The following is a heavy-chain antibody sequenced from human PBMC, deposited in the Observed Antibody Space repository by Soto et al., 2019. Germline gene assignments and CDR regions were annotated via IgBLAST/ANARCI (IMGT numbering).Heavy chain of an antibody. CDR3: ARDYYSGNWGDLYYYAMDV. CDR1: GFTFSGYS. Sequence: GGSLRLSCVASGFTFSGYSMNWVRQAPGKGLEWVSCISASSGYIYYADSVKGRFTISRDNAENSLYLQINSLRAEDTAVYYCARDYYSGNWGDLYYYAMDVWGQGTTVT. J-gene: IGHJ6*02. V-gene: IGHV3-21*01. D-gene: IGHD6-13*01. CDR2: ISASSGYI.